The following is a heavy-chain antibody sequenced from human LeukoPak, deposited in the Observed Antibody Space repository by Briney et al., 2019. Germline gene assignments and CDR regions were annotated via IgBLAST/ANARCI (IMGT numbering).Heavy chain of an antibody. CDR3: ARHLDYYDSSGYDY. CDR1: GYTFTGYY. CDR2: INPNSGGT. D-gene: IGHD3-22*01. Sequence: ASVKVSCKASGYTFTGYYMHWVRQAPGQGLEWMGWINPNSGGTNYAQKFQGRVTMTRDTSISTAYMELSRLRSDDTAVYYCARHLDYYDSSGYDYWGQGTLVTVSS. J-gene: IGHJ4*02. V-gene: IGHV1-2*02.